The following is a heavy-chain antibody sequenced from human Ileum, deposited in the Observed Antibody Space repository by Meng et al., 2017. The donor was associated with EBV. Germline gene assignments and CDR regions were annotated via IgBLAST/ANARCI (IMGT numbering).Heavy chain of an antibody. CDR1: GFTFTCYA. Sequence: VQLLESGVGLVGPGGSCSLSLASSGFTFTCYAMNWVRQAPGKGLEWVSVISGSGGTTYYADSVKGRFTISSDSSKNTVFLQMNSLRAEDTAVYYCAKAATIIRGALDYWGQGTLVTVSS. V-gene: IGHV3-23*01. J-gene: IGHJ4*02. CDR2: ISGSGGTT. CDR3: AKAATIIRGALDY. D-gene: IGHD3-10*01.